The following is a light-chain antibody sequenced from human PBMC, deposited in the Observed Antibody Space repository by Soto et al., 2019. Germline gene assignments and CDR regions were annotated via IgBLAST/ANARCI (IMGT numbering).Light chain of an antibody. J-gene: IGKJ3*01. CDR2: AAS. CDR3: KQYNNWPPVT. V-gene: IGKV3-15*01. CDR1: QSVSSN. Sequence: EIVMTQSPATLSVSPGERATLSCRASQSVSSNLAWYQQKPGQAPRLLIYAASTRATGIPARFSGSGSGTEFTLAISSLQSEDFAVYYCKQYNNWPPVTFGPGT.